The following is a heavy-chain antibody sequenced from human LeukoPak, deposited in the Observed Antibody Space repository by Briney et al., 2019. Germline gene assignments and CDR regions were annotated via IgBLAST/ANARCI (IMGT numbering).Heavy chain of an antibody. CDR1: GGSISSSSYY. Sequence: SETLSLTCTVSGGSISSSSYYWGWIRQPPGKGLEWIGSIYYSGSTYYNPSLKSRVTISVDTSKNQFSLKLSSVTAADTAVYYCARDQRWRFNFDSWGQGILVTVSS. J-gene: IGHJ4*02. V-gene: IGHV4-39*02. D-gene: IGHD4-23*01. CDR3: ARDQRWRFNFDS. CDR2: IYYSGST.